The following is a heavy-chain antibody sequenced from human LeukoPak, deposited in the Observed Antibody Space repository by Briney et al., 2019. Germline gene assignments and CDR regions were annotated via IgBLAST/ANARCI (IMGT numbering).Heavy chain of an antibody. D-gene: IGHD6-13*01. CDR1: GYTFTSYG. CDR3: AKDIVAAGLFFDY. J-gene: IGHJ4*02. CDR2: ISAYNGNT. V-gene: IGHV1-18*01. Sequence: GASVKVSCKASGYTFTSYGISWVRQAPGQGLEWMGWISAYNGNTNYAQKLQGRVTMSTDTTTSTAYMELRSLRSDDTAVYYCAKDIVAAGLFFDYWGQGTLVTVSS.